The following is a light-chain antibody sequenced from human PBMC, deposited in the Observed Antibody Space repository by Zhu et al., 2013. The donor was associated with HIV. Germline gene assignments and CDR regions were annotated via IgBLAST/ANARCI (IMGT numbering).Light chain of an antibody. CDR3: HQYGSSPLT. CDR1: QSVSNNY. Sequence: DIVLTQSPATLSLSPGERATLSCRASQSVSNNYLAWHQQKPGQAPRLLIYGASSRATGIPDRFSGSGSGTDFSLSISRLEPEDFAVYYCHQYGSSPLTFGGGTTVGIK. CDR2: GAS. J-gene: IGKJ4*01. V-gene: IGKV3-20*01.